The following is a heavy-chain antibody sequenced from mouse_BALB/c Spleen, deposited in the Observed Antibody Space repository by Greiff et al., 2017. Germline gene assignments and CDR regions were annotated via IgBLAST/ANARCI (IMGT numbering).Heavy chain of an antibody. CDR2: ISCYNGAT. V-gene: IGHV1S34*01. CDR3: ARSGVYDGYYYAMDY. D-gene: IGHD2-3*01. Sequence: LVKTGASVKISCKASGYSFTGYYMPWVKQSHGKSLEWIGYISCYNGATSYNQKFKGKATFTVDTSSSTAYMQFNSLTSEDSAVYYCARSGVYDGYYYAMDYWGQGTSVTVSS. J-gene: IGHJ4*01. CDR1: GYSFTGYY.